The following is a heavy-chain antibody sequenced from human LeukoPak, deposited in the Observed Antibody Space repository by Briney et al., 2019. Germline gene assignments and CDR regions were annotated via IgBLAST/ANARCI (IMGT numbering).Heavy chain of an antibody. V-gene: IGHV3-11*01. D-gene: IGHD2-15*01. CDR2: ISSSGSTI. Sequence: AGGSLRLSCAASGFTFSDYYMSWIRQAPGEGLEWVSYISSSGSTIYYADSVKGRFTISRDNAKNSLYLQMNSLRAEDTAVYYCARDWGGYCSGGSCYDAIDYWGQGTLVTVSS. CDR3: ARDWGGYCSGGSCYDAIDY. J-gene: IGHJ4*02. CDR1: GFTFSDYY.